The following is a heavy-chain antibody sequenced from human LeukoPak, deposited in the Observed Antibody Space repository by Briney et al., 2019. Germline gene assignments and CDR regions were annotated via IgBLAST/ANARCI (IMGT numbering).Heavy chain of an antibody. Sequence: PGGSLRLSCAASGFTVTSNYISWVRQAPGKGLEWVSVIYSGGKTLYADSVKGRFTISRHNSNNTLYLQMNSLRAEDTAVYYCATLGSIVWGRKGTASSLWGQGTLVTVSS. D-gene: IGHD2-21*02. J-gene: IGHJ4*02. V-gene: IGHV3-53*04. CDR3: ATLGSIVWGRKGTASSL. CDR2: IYSGGKT. CDR1: GFTVTSNY.